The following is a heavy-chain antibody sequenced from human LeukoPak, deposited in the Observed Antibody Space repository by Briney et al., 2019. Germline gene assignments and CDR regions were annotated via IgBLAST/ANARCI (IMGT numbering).Heavy chain of an antibody. Sequence: ASVKVSCKTSGGTFSSYAISWVRQAPGQGLEWMGRIIPIFGIANYAQKFQGRVTITADKSTSTAYMELSSLRSEDTAVYYCARDQYYDSSGCFDYWGQGTLVTASS. CDR2: IIPIFGIA. J-gene: IGHJ4*02. CDR3: ARDQYYDSSGCFDY. D-gene: IGHD3-22*01. CDR1: GGTFSSYA. V-gene: IGHV1-69*04.